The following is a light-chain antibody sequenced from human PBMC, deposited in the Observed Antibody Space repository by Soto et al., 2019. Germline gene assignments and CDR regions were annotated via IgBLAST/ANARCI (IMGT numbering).Light chain of an antibody. CDR1: SSDVGRYNL. CDR2: EGS. Sequence: SALTEPASVSGSPGQAITISCTGTSSDVGRYNLVSWYQQHAGKAPKLIIFEGSKRPSGVSNRFSGSKSGNTASLTISGLQAEDEADYYCCSSSRTNNHVFGTGPKVTV. J-gene: IGLJ1*01. CDR3: CSSSRTNNHV. V-gene: IGLV2-23*01.